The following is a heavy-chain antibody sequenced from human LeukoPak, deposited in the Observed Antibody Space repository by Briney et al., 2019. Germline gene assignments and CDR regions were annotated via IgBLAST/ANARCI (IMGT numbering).Heavy chain of an antibody. V-gene: IGHV1-18*04. Sequence: EASVNVSCTASGYTFTGYSMHWVRQAPGQGLEWMGWISAYNGNTNYAQKLQGRVTMTTDTSTSTAYMELRSLRSDDTAVYYCARDFGAVPNSLDDAFDIWGQGTMVTVSS. D-gene: IGHD2-2*01. CDR1: GYTFTGYS. CDR3: ARDFGAVPNSLDDAFDI. J-gene: IGHJ3*02. CDR2: ISAYNGNT.